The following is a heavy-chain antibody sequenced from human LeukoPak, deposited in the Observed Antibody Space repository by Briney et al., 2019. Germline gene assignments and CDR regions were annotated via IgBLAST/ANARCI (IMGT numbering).Heavy chain of an antibody. D-gene: IGHD3-3*02. Sequence: ASVKVSCKASGYTFTGYYMHWVRQAPGQGLEWMGWINPNSGDTNYAQKFQGRVTMTRDTSISTAYMELSSLRSDDTAVYYCARRSTLSWRWFDPWGQGTLVTVSS. CDR2: INPNSGDT. CDR3: ARRSTLSWRWFDP. CDR1: GYTFTGYY. J-gene: IGHJ5*02. V-gene: IGHV1-2*02.